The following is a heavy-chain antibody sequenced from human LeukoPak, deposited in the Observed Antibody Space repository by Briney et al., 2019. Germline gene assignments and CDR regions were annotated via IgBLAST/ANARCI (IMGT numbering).Heavy chain of an antibody. V-gene: IGHV1-69*04. J-gene: IGHJ4*02. D-gene: IGHD1-7*01. Sequence: SVKVSCKASGGTFSSYAISWVRQAPGQGLEGMGRIIPILGIANYAQKFQGRVTITADKSTSTAYMELSSLRSEDTAVYYCARDRPHYNWNFGSLGYFDYWGQGTLVTVSS. CDR2: IIPILGIA. CDR1: GGTFSSYA. CDR3: ARDRPHYNWNFGSLGYFDY.